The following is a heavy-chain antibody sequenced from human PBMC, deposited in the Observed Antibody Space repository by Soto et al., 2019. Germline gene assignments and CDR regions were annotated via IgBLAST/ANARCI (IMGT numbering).Heavy chain of an antibody. J-gene: IGHJ5*02. CDR3: ARHRFYGDYSSNYFDP. V-gene: IGHV5-51*01. CDR1: GYSFANYW. Sequence: GESLKISCQGSGYSFANYWIAWVRQMPGKGLEYMGIIYPSDSNTRYSPSFQGQVTISADKSISTAYLQWSSLKAPDTAIYYCARHRFYGDYSSNYFDPWGQGTLVTVSS. D-gene: IGHD4-17*01. CDR2: IYPSDSNT.